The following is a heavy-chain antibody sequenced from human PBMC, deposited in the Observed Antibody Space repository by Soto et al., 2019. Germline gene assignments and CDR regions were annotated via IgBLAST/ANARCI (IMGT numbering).Heavy chain of an antibody. D-gene: IGHD2-15*01. CDR1: GYSVSSSDYY. J-gene: IGHJ6*02. Sequence: SETLSLTCSVSGYSVSSSDYYWAWIRQPPGKGLEWIGSMLYSGLTYYNPSLKSRVTLSVDTSKNQLSVRLNSVTASDTAVYYCSPLSVSLSGPYGIHVWGQGTTVTVSS. CDR3: SPLSVSLSGPYGIHV. CDR2: MLYSGLT. V-gene: IGHV4-39*01.